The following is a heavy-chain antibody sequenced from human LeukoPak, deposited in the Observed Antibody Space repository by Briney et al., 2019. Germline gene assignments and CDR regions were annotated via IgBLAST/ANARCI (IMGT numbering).Heavy chain of an antibody. J-gene: IGHJ4*02. CDR2: ISWNSGSM. CDR1: GFTFDDYA. CDR3: AKAPWPDYYDSSGYYSGPFFDY. D-gene: IGHD3-22*01. V-gene: IGHV3-9*01. Sequence: GGSLRLSCAASGFTFDDYAMHWVRQAPGKGLEWVSGISWNSGSMGYADSVKGRFTISRDNAKNSLYLQMNSLRAEDTALYYCAKAPWPDYYDSSGYYSGPFFDYWGQGTLVTVSS.